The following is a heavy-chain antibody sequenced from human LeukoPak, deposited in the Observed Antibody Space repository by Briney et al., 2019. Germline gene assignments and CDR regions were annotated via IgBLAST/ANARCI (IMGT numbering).Heavy chain of an antibody. V-gene: IGHV1-18*01. J-gene: IGHJ4*02. CDR1: GYTFTTHG. D-gene: IGHD3-22*01. CDR2: ISAHNGNT. CDR3: ATVYYDSSGYYGNY. Sequence: ASVKVSCKASGYTFTTHGTAWVRQAPGQGLKWMGWISAHNGNTNYAQSLQGRVTMTTDTSTNTAYMELSSLRSEDTAVYYCATVYYDSSGYYGNYWGQGTLVTVSS.